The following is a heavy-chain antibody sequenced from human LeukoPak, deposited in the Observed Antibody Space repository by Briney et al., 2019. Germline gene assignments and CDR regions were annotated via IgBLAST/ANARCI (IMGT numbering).Heavy chain of an antibody. CDR1: GYSISPDFV. CDR2: LYHDGNT. J-gene: IGHJ4*01. Sequence: PSETLSLTCTVSGYSISPDFVWGWIRQSPVKGLEWIGNLYHDGNTYYNPSLNGRVTMSVDTSRNQFSLTLNSVPAADTAVYFCARRGSTTGWSFDYWGLGSLVTVSS. V-gene: IGHV4-38-2*02. D-gene: IGHD6-19*01. CDR3: ARRGSTTGWSFDY.